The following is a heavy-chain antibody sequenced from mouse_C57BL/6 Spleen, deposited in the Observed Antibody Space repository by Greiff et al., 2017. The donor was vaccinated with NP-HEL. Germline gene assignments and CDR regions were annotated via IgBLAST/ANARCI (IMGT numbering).Heavy chain of an antibody. J-gene: IGHJ2*01. D-gene: IGHD2-1*01. V-gene: IGHV1-39*01. CDR3: ARGRSYGNFDFDY. Sequence: VHVKQSGPELVKPGASVKISCKASGYSFTDYNMNWVKQSNGKSLEWIGVINPNYGTTSYNQKFKGKATLTVDQSSSTAYMQLNSLTSEDSAVYYCARGRSYGNFDFDYWGQGTTLTVSS. CDR2: INPNYGTT. CDR1: GYSFTDYN.